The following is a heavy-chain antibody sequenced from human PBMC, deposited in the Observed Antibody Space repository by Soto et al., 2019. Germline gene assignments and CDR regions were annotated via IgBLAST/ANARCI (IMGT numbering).Heavy chain of an antibody. CDR3: VKDHCGGDCYSDPYFDY. V-gene: IGHV3-33*06. CDR2: IWYDGSNQ. D-gene: IGHD2-21*02. CDR1: GFIFTTYG. J-gene: IGHJ4*02. Sequence: QVQLVECGGGVAQPGRSLRLSCAASGFIFTTYGLHWVRQAPGKGLEWVAVIWYDGSNQYYADSVKGRFTISRDNSKNILYLEMNSVRVEDTAVYYCVKDHCGGDCYSDPYFDYWGQGTLVTVST.